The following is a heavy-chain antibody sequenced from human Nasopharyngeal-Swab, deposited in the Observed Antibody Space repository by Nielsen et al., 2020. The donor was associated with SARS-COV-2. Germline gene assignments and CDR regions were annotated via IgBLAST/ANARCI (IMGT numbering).Heavy chain of an antibody. Sequence: WIRQPPGKGLEWVSYISSSSSTIYYADSVKGRLTISRDNAKNSLYLQMNSLRAEDTAVYYCASEGTYCSGGSCYVYWGQGTLVTVSS. CDR2: ISSSSSTI. D-gene: IGHD2-15*01. J-gene: IGHJ4*02. CDR3: ASEGTYCSGGSCYVY. V-gene: IGHV3-48*04.